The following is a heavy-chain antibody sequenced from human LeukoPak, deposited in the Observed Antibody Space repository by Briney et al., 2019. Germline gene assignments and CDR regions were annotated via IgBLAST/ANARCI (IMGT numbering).Heavy chain of an antibody. CDR3: ARVGPGLLAAPRFDY. CDR1: GGSISSYY. J-gene: IGHJ4*02. CDR2: ISNSGST. Sequence: SETLSLTCTVSGGSISSYYWSWIRQPPGKGLELIGYISNSGSTNYNPSLKSRVTISVDTSKNQFSLKLSSVTAADTAVYYCARVGPGLLAAPRFDYWGQGTLVAVSS. V-gene: IGHV4-59*08. D-gene: IGHD6-6*01.